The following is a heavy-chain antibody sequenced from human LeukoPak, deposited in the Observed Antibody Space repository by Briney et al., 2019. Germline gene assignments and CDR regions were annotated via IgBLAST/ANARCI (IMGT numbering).Heavy chain of an antibody. V-gene: IGHV4-39*07. CDR3: ARLYGSGSVIDS. CDR1: GGSICSSRYY. CDR2: NYYSGST. J-gene: IGHJ4*02. D-gene: IGHD3-10*01. Sequence: SETLSLICTVSGGSICSSRYYWRWVRQPPAEGLERIGSNYYSGSTYYNPSLKSRVTISVDTSKNQFSLKLSSVTAADTAVYYCARLYGSGSVIDSWGQGTLVTVSS.